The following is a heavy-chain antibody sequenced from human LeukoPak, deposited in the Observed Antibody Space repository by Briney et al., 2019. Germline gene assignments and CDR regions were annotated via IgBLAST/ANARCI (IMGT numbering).Heavy chain of an antibody. CDR1: GFTFSSYG. CDR3: AKGRRNGNYMDV. Sequence: GGSLRLSCAGSGFTFSSYGMHWVRQAPGKGLEWVAFIRYDGSNKYYADSVKGRFTISRDNSKNTLYLQMNSLRAEDTAVYYCAKGRRNGNYMDVWGKGTTVTISS. J-gene: IGHJ6*03. D-gene: IGHD4-17*01. V-gene: IGHV3-30*02. CDR2: IRYDGSNK.